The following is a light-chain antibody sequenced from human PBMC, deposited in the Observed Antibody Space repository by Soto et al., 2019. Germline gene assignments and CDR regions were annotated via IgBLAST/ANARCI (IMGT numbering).Light chain of an antibody. V-gene: IGKV3-11*01. CDR3: PQRSNWPPA. CDR2: DAS. Sequence: EIVLTQSPATLSLSPGERATLSCRASQSVSSYLAWYQQKPGQAPRLLIYDASNRATGIPARFSGSGSGTDFTLTISSLEPEDFAVYYCPQRSNWPPAFGQGTKLEIK. CDR1: QSVSSY. J-gene: IGKJ2*01.